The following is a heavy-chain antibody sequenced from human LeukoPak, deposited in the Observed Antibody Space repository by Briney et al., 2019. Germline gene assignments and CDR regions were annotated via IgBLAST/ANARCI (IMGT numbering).Heavy chain of an antibody. Sequence: GGSLRLSCAASGFTFDDCAMHWVRQAPGKGLEWVSGISWNSGSIGYADSVKGRFTISRDNAKNSLYLQMNSLRAEDTALYYCAKAGYNCSGGSCYSYWYFDLWGRGTLVTVSS. D-gene: IGHD2-15*01. J-gene: IGHJ2*01. CDR1: GFTFDDCA. CDR3: AKAGYNCSGGSCYSYWYFDL. CDR2: ISWNSGSI. V-gene: IGHV3-9*01.